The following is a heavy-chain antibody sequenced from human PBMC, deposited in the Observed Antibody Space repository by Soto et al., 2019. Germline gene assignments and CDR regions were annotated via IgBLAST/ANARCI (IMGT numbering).Heavy chain of an antibody. CDR2: IWYDGSNK. Sequence: GGSLRLSCAASGFTFSSYGMHWVRQAPGKGLEWVAVIWYDGSNKYYADSVKGRFTISRDNSKNTLYLQMNSLRAEDTAVYYCAREEATVTTPYIDYWGQGTLVTVSS. V-gene: IGHV3-33*01. D-gene: IGHD4-17*01. CDR3: AREEATVTTPYIDY. CDR1: GFTFSSYG. J-gene: IGHJ4*02.